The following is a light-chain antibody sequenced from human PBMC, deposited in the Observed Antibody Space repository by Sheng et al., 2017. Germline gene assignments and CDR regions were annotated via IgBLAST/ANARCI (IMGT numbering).Light chain of an antibody. CDR2: AAF. CDR1: QDIRSD. J-gene: IGKJ5*01. Sequence: DIQMTQSPSSLSASVGDRVIITCRASQDIRSDLGWYQQRPGKAPKRLIYAAFQFAKWVPSRFSGSGSGTYFTLTITSLQPDDFATYYCLQHFIKPPTFGQGTRLEIK. V-gene: IGKV1-17*01. CDR3: LQHFIKPPT.